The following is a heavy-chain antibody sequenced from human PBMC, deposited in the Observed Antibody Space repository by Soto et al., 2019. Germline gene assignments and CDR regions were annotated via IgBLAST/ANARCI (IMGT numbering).Heavy chain of an antibody. CDR3: ARLVTVWFDP. V-gene: IGHV4-4*02. CDR1: GGSISSSNW. D-gene: IGHD2-15*01. J-gene: IGHJ5*02. Sequence: SETLSLTCVVSGGSISSSNWWSWVRQSPGKGLEWIGYIYYSGSTNYNPSLKSRVTISVDTSKNQFSLKLSSVTAADTAVYYCARLVTVWFDPWGQGTLVTVSS. CDR2: IYYSGST.